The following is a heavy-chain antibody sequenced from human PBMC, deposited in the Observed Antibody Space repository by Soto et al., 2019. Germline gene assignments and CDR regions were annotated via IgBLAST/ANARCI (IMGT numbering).Heavy chain of an antibody. Sequence: QVQLQESGPGLVKPSQTLSLTCTVSGGSISSGGYYWSWIRQHPGKGLEWIGYIYYSGSTYYNPSLKSRVTRSVDTSKNQFSLKLSSVTAADTAVYYCARFGRGVVVPASFDYWGQGTLVTVSS. V-gene: IGHV4-31*03. D-gene: IGHD2-2*01. CDR2: IYYSGST. CDR1: GGSISSGGYY. J-gene: IGHJ4*02. CDR3: ARFGRGVVVPASFDY.